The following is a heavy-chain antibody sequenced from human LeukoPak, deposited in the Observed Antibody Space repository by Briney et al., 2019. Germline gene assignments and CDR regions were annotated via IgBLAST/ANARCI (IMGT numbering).Heavy chain of an antibody. CDR1: GFTFGNYW. Sequence: PGGSLRLSCAASGFTFGNYWMIWVCQAPGKGLEWVGNIKQDGSEKRYADSVRGRFSISRDNAQTSLYLQMNSLRAEDTAVYYCARASDPWLQLTWGQGTLVTVSS. V-gene: IGHV3-7*05. CDR2: IKQDGSEK. CDR3: ARASDPWLQLT. D-gene: IGHD5-24*01. J-gene: IGHJ5*02.